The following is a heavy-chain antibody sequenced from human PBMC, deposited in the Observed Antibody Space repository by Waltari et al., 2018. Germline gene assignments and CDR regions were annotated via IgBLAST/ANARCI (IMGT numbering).Heavy chain of an antibody. CDR2: IIPIFGTA. Sequence: QVQLVQSGAEVKKPGSSVKVSCKASGGTFSSYAISWVRQAPGQGLEWMGGIIPIFGTANYAQKFQGRVTSTTDESTSTAYMELSSLRSEDTAVYYCARGRLNVDIVATIAFDAFDIWGQGTMVTVSS. J-gene: IGHJ3*02. CDR1: GGTFSSYA. D-gene: IGHD5-12*01. V-gene: IGHV1-69*05. CDR3: ARGRLNVDIVATIAFDAFDI.